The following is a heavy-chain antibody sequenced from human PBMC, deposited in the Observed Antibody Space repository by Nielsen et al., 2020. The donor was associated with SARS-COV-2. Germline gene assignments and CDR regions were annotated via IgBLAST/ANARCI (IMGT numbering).Heavy chain of an antibody. D-gene: IGHD5-18*01. CDR2: ISWNSGSI. CDR3: ARDETAMVLDY. J-gene: IGHJ4*02. V-gene: IGHV3-9*01. Sequence: GGSLRLSCAASGFTFDDYAMHWVRQAPGKGLEWVSGISWNSGSIGYADSVKGRFTISRDNSKNTLYLQMNSLRAEDTAVYYCARDETAMVLDYWGQGTLVTVSS. CDR1: GFTFDDYA.